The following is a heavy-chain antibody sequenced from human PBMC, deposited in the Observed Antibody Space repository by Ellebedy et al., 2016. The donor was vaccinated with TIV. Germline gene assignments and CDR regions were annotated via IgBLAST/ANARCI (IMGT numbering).Heavy chain of an antibody. Sequence: AASVKVSCKASGYIFTSHYMHWVRQAPGQGLEWMGIINPSGDTTSHSQKFEGRVTMTSDTSTSTVYMELSSLRSEDTAVYYCARDVGGGEYGAGVWGQGTLVTVSS. CDR1: GYIFTSHY. J-gene: IGHJ4*02. CDR2: INPSGDTT. CDR3: ARDVGGGEYGAGV. V-gene: IGHV1-46*01. D-gene: IGHD3-10*01.